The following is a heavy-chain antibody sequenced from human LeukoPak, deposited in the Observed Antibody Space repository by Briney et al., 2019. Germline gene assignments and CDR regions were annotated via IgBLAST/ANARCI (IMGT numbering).Heavy chain of an antibody. CDR1: GFTFDDYA. Sequence: SGRPLRLSCAASGFTFDDYAMHWVRQAPGKGLEWVSGISWNSGSIGYADSVKGRFTISRDNAKNSLYLQMNSLRAEDTALYYCAKVNDYYMDVWGKGTTVTVSS. CDR3: AKVNDYYMDV. CDR2: ISWNSGSI. J-gene: IGHJ6*03. V-gene: IGHV3-9*01.